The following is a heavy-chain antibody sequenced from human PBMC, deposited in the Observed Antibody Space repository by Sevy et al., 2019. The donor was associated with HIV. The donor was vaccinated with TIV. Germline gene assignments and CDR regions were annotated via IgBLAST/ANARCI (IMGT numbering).Heavy chain of an antibody. CDR3: ASDSSGYYPDAFDI. CDR1: GFTVSSNY. J-gene: IGHJ3*02. D-gene: IGHD3-22*01. Sequence: GGSLRLSCAASGFTVSSNYMSWVRQAPGKGLEWVSVICSGGSTYYADSVKGRFTISRDNSKNRLYLQMNSLRAEDTAVYYCASDSSGYYPDAFDIWGQGTMVTVSS. V-gene: IGHV3-53*01. CDR2: ICSGGST.